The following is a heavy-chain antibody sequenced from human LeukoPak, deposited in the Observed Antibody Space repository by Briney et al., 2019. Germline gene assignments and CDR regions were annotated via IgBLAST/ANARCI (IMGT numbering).Heavy chain of an antibody. CDR2: ISKSGTYI. Sequence: GGSLRLSCAASGFTFRDYTMDWVRQAPGKGLEWVSAISKSGTYIKYADSVKGRFTVSRDNAKNSLFLQMNSLRVEDTAVYCCAREVVIVVEPAANTIDYWGQGTRVTVSS. J-gene: IGHJ4*02. CDR1: GFTFRDYT. D-gene: IGHD2-2*01. V-gene: IGHV3-21*01. CDR3: AREVVIVVEPAANTIDY.